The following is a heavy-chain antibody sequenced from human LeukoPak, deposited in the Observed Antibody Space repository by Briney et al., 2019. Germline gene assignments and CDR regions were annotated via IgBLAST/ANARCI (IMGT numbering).Heavy chain of an antibody. V-gene: IGHV1-69*04. CDR2: IIPILSIA. CDR1: GGTFSSYA. D-gene: IGHD3-16*01. CDR3: ARSGGQYYGMDV. J-gene: IGHJ6*02. Sequence: GASVKVSCKASGGTFSSYAISWVRQAPGQGLEWMGRIIPILSIANYAQKFQGRVTITADKSTSTAYMELSSLRSEDTAVYYCARSGGQYYGMDVWGQGTTVTVSS.